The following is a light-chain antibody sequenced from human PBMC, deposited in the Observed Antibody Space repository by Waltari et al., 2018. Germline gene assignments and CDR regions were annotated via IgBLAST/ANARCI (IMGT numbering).Light chain of an antibody. CDR1: RSVGTY. CDR3: QQRGSWPLT. Sequence: SCRASRSVGTYLAWYQQKSGQTPRLLIYDASNRATGIPARFSGSGSGTDFTLTISSLDPEDFAIYYCQQRGSWPLTFGGGTKLEI. J-gene: IGKJ4*01. V-gene: IGKV3-11*01. CDR2: DAS.